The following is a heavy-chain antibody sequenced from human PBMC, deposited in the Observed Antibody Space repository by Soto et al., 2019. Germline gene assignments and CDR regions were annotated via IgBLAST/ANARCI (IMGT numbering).Heavy chain of an antibody. V-gene: IGHV3-21*01. J-gene: IGHJ4*02. CDR3: ARDQYFDY. Sequence: TFSSYSMNWVRQAPGKGLEWVSSISSSSSYIYYADSVKGRFTISRDNAKNSLYLQMNSLRAEGTAVYYCARDQYFDYWGQGTLVTVSS. CDR2: ISSSSSYI. CDR1: TFSSYS.